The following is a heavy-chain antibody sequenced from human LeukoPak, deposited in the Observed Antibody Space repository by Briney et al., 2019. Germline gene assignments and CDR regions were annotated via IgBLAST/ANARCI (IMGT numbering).Heavy chain of an antibody. CDR2: INHSGSA. CDR1: AGSFSGYH. D-gene: IGHD5-18*01. Sequence: SETLSLTCGVYAGSFSGYHWTWIRLRPGKGLEWIGDINHSGSAHYNPSLKSRVTISVDTSKNQFSLKLSSVTAADTAVYYCARGIKDSYGYYFDYWGQGTLVTVSS. CDR3: ARGIKDSYGYYFDY. V-gene: IGHV4-34*01. J-gene: IGHJ4*02.